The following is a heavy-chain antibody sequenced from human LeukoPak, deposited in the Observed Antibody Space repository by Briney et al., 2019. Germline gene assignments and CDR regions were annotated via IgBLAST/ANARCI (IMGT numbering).Heavy chain of an antibody. CDR3: AKEGYCSSTSCYTYYYYYYGMDV. Sequence: PGGSLRLSCAASGFTFSSYAMHWVRQAPGKGLEWVSGISWNSGSIGYADSVKGRFTISRDNAKNSLYLQMNSLRAEDTALYYCAKEGYCSSTSCYTYYYYYYGMDVWGQGTTVTVSS. CDR1: GFTFSSYA. D-gene: IGHD2-2*02. V-gene: IGHV3-9*01. J-gene: IGHJ6*02. CDR2: ISWNSGSI.